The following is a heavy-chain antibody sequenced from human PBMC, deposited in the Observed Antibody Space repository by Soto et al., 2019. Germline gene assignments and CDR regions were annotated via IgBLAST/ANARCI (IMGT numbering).Heavy chain of an antibody. D-gene: IGHD6-19*01. CDR3: ARDSIEAVAGLYNWFDP. V-gene: IGHV1-3*01. CDR1: GYTFTSYA. CDR2: INAGNGNT. J-gene: IGHJ5*02. Sequence: ASVKVSCKGSGYTFTSYAMHWVRQAPGQRLEWMGWINAGNGNTKYSQKFQGRVTITRDTSASTAYMELSSLRSEDTAVYYCARDSIEAVAGLYNWFDPWGQGTLVTGSS.